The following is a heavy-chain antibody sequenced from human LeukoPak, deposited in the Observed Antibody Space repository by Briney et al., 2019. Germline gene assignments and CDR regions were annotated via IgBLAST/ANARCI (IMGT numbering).Heavy chain of an antibody. CDR1: GFTFSDYY. V-gene: IGHV3-11*04. Sequence: PGGSLRLSCAASGFTFSDYYMSWIRQAPGKGLEWVSYISSSGSTIYYADSVKGRFTISRDNSKNTLYLQMNSLRAEDTAVYYCARDQEQLLVVALHGHDAFDIWGQGTMVTVSS. CDR3: ARDQEQLLVVALHGHDAFDI. CDR2: ISSSGSTI. J-gene: IGHJ3*02. D-gene: IGHD3-22*01.